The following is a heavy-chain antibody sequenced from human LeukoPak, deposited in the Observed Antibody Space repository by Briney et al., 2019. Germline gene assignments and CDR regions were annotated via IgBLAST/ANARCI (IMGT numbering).Heavy chain of an antibody. Sequence: GASVTVSCKASGYTFSCYGINWVRQAPGQGLEWMGWISAYNGDTHYAQTFQGRVTMTTDTSTSTAYMDLRSLTSDDTAVYYCVRGILSDDTLTGPWGQGTLVTVSS. J-gene: IGHJ5*02. V-gene: IGHV1-18*01. D-gene: IGHD3-9*01. CDR1: GYTFSCYG. CDR3: VRGILSDDTLTGP. CDR2: ISAYNGDT.